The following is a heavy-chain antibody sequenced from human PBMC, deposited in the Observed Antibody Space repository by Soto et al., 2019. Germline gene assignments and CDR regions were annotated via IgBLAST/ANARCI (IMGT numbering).Heavy chain of an antibody. CDR3: ARRFGL. J-gene: IGHJ2*01. CDR2: IYYSGST. Sequence: QVQLQESGPGLVKPSETLSLTCTVSGGSISSYYWSWIRQPPGKGLEWIGYIYYSGSTNYNPSLKSRVTISVDTSKNQCSLSLSSVTAADTAVYYCARRFGLWGRGILVTVSS. V-gene: IGHV4-59*01. CDR1: GGSISSYY.